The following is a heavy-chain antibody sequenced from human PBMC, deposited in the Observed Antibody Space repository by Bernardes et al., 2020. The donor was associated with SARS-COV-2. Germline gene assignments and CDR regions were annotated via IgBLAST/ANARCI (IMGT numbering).Heavy chain of an antibody. CDR3: ASESDYGDYPRRYYGMDV. CDR1: GGSISSGSYY. J-gene: IGHJ6*02. Sequence: SETLSLTCTVSGGSISSGSYYWSWIRQPAGKGLEWIGHIYTSGSTNYNPSLKSRVTISVDTSKNQFSLKLSSVTAADTAVYYCASESDYGDYPRRYYGMDVWGQGTTVTVSS. CDR2: IYTSGST. D-gene: IGHD4-17*01. V-gene: IGHV4-61*09.